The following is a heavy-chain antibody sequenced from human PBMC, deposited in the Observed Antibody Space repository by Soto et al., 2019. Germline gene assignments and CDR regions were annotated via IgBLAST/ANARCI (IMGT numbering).Heavy chain of an antibody. V-gene: IGHV3-66*01. CDR1: GFTVSSNY. CDR2: IYSGGST. J-gene: IGHJ4*02. Sequence: EVQLVESGGGLVQPGGSLRLSCAASGFTVSSNYMSWVRQAPGKGLEWVSVIYSGGSTYYADSVKGRFTISRDNSKNTLYLQMNSLRAEDTAVYYCARGWAITFGGVYDYWGQGTLVTVSS. CDR3: ARGWAITFGGVYDY. D-gene: IGHD3-16*01.